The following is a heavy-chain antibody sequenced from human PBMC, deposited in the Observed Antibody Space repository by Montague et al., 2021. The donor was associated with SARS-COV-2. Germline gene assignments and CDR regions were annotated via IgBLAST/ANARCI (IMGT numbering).Heavy chain of an antibody. J-gene: IGHJ6*02. CDR2: IKQDGSEI. D-gene: IGHD3-10*01. CDR1: GFPFSNYW. Sequence: SLRLSFSASGFPFSNYWLSWVRQAPGMGLEWVANIKQDGSEIYYLDSVKGRFTISREDAKNSLYLQMNSLRAGDTAVYYCGRGVRYFGSGGWSFYYYGVDVWGQGTTATVSS. CDR3: GRGVRYFGSGGWSFYYYGVDV. V-gene: IGHV3-7*01.